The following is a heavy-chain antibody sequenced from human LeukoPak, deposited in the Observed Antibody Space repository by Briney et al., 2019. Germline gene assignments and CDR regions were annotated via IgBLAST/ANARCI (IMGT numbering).Heavy chain of an antibody. CDR2: IYSGGST. J-gene: IGHJ5*02. Sequence: PGGSLRLSCAASGFTFSSCAMTWVRQAPGKGLEWVSVIYSGGSTYYADSVKGRFTISRDNSKNTLYLQMNSLRAEDTAVYYCARERGYSGSYYSWFDPWGQGTLVTVSS. V-gene: IGHV3-53*01. CDR1: GFTFSSCA. D-gene: IGHD1-26*01. CDR3: ARERGYSGSYYSWFDP.